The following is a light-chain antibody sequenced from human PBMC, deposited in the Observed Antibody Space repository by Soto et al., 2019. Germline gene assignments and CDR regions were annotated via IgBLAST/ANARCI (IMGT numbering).Light chain of an antibody. Sequence: DIQMTQAPSSLSASVGDRVTITCRASQSVRQYLNWYQQKGGKAPKLLIYAASSLQSGVPSRFSGSGSGTEFTLAISSLQPEDFATYYCQQLYSNLWTFGQGTKVDVK. CDR2: AAS. J-gene: IGKJ1*01. CDR1: QSVRQY. CDR3: QQLYSNLWT. V-gene: IGKV1-39*01.